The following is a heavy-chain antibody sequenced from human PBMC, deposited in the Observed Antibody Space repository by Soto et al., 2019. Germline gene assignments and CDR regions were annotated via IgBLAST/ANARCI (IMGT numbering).Heavy chain of an antibody. D-gene: IGHD1-1*01. CDR1: GYTFSSYS. Sequence: QVQLVQSGAEVRKPGASVKVSCKAAGYTFSSYSMHWVRQAPGQRLEWMGWINAGCGNTKSSQKFQDRVTISRDTSASTAYMELTSLRSEDTAVYYCARDNWDGTFDFWGQGTLVTVSS. V-gene: IGHV1-3*01. CDR2: INAGCGNT. CDR3: ARDNWDGTFDF. J-gene: IGHJ4*02.